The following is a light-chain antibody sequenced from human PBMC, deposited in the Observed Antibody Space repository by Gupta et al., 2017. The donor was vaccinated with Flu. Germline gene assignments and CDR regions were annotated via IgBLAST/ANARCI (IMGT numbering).Light chain of an antibody. V-gene: IGLV2-14*01. CDR2: EVS. Sequence: QSALTQPAPVSGSPGQSNTIACTATSSDVGGYTYVSWYQQHPGKAPKLMSYEVSNRPSGVSNRFSGSKSGNTASLTISGLQAEDEADYYCSSYTSSSTLGFGGGTKLTVL. J-gene: IGLJ3*02. CDR1: SSDVGGYTY. CDR3: SSYTSSSTLG.